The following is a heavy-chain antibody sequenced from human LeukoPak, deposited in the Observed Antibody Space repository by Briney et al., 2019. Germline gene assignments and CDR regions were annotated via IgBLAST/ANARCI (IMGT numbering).Heavy chain of an antibody. CDR2: ISKDGSDK. Sequence: GGSLRLSCAASGFTFSDYAMHWVRQAPGKGLEWVAVISKDGSDKYYPGSVKGRFTISRDNSKNTLYLQMNSLRAEDTAVYYCARERLRGLDYWGQGTLVTVSS. D-gene: IGHD2-15*01. J-gene: IGHJ4*02. CDR3: ARERLRGLDY. V-gene: IGHV3-30-3*01. CDR1: GFTFSDYA.